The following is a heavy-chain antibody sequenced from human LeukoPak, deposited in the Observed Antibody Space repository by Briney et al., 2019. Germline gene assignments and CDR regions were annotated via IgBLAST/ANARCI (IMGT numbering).Heavy chain of an antibody. CDR1: GFSISNASYY. J-gene: IGHJ4*02. CDR2: IYYTGNT. V-gene: IGHV4-39*07. Sequence: PSETLSLTCTVSGFSISNASYYWGWIRQPPGNGLEWIGTIYYTGNTYHNPSVESRVTISVDTSNNHFSLKLTSMTAADTAVYYCARVGYSSSWFRTIFDYWGQGALVTVSS. CDR3: ARVGYSSSWFRTIFDY. D-gene: IGHD6-13*01.